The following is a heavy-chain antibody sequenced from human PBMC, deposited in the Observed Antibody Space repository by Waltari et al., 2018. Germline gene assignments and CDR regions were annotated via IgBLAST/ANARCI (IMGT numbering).Heavy chain of an antibody. CDR1: GGSISSHY. CDR3: ARDATGRYYYDSSGYHDAFDI. Sequence: QVQLQESGPGLVKPSETLSLTCTVSGGSISSHYWSWIRQPPGKGLEWIGYIYYSGSTNYNPSLKSRVTISVDTSKNQFSLKLSSVTAADTAVYYCARDATGRYYYDSSGYHDAFDIWGQGTMVTVSS. J-gene: IGHJ3*02. CDR2: IYYSGST. V-gene: IGHV4-59*11. D-gene: IGHD3-22*01.